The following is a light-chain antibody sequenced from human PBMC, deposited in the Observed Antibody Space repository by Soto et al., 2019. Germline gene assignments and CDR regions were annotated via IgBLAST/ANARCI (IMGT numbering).Light chain of an antibody. CDR2: WAS. CDR1: QSVFYTSNNKNY. V-gene: IGKV4-1*01. Sequence: DIVMTQSPDSLAVSLGEGATINCRSSQSVFYTSNNKNYLAWYQQRPGQPPKLLLYWASNRESGVPDRFSGSGSGTDFTLTISCLQAYGVAVYFWQQYYSTPLTFGGGTKVEIK. J-gene: IGKJ4*01. CDR3: QQYYSTPLT.